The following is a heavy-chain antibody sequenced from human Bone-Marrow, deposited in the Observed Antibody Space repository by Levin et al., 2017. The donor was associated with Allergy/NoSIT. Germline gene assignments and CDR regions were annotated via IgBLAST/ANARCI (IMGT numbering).Heavy chain of an antibody. Sequence: PGESLKISCAASGFTFSSYGMHWVRQAPGKGLEWVAVISYDGSNKYYADSVKGRFTISRDNSKNTLYLQMNSLRAEDTAVYYCAKDVKQQLVREYYYYYYGMDVWGQGTTVTVSS. CDR3: AKDVKQQLVREYYYYYYGMDV. J-gene: IGHJ6*02. CDR1: GFTFSSYG. D-gene: IGHD6-13*01. CDR2: ISYDGSNK. V-gene: IGHV3-30*18.